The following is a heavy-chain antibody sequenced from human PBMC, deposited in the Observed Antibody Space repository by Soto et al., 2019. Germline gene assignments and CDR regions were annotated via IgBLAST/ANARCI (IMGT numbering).Heavy chain of an antibody. CDR1: GFTFSSYW. CDR2: IKQDGSEK. CDR3: SRRDYSDY. J-gene: IGHJ4*01. V-gene: IGHV3-7*01. Sequence: VGSLRLSCAASGFTFSSYWMNWVRQAPGKGLEWVASIKQDGSEKYYVDSMKGRFTISRDNAKNSLYLQMNSLRAEDTAMYYCSRRDYSDYWGQGILVTVSS.